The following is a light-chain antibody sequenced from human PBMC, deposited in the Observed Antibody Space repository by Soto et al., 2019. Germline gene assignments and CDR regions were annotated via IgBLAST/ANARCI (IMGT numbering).Light chain of an antibody. J-gene: IGKJ1*01. CDR2: DAS. Sequence: IQISHSPSTLSASFGYGFTITGRASQSISSWLAWYQQKPGKAPKLLIYDASSLESGVPSRFSGSGSGTEFTLTISSLQPDDFATYYCQQYNSYSTFGQGTKVDIK. CDR1: QSISSW. CDR3: QQYNSYST. V-gene: IGKV1-5*01.